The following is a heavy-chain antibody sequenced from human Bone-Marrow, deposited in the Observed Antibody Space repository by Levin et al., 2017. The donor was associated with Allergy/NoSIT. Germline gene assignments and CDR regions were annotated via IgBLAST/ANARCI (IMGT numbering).Heavy chain of an antibody. CDR3: AKSKAVAGTPFTWGMDY. CDR2: IKQDGSET. Sequence: LSLTCAASGFTFSSYWMTWVRQAPGKGLEWVANIKQDGSETYYVDSVKGRFTISRDNAKNSLYLQMNSLRAEDTAVYFCAKSKAVAGTPFTWGMDYWGQGSLVAVSS. V-gene: IGHV3-7*01. D-gene: IGHD6-19*01. CDR1: GFTFSSYW. J-gene: IGHJ4*02.